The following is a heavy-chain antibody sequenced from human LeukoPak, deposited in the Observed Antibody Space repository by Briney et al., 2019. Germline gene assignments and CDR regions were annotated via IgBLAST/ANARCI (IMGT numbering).Heavy chain of an antibody. Sequence: PGGSLGLACAASGFTFGDHIMNGVRQLPGKRLEWVAYVSGSGSTVYYADSVKGRFTVSRDNGKSSLYLQMNSLRVEDTALYYCVRQFASWGQGTLVTVSS. CDR3: VRQFAS. CDR2: VSGSGSTV. CDR1: GFTFGDHI. V-gene: IGHV3-48*01. J-gene: IGHJ4*02.